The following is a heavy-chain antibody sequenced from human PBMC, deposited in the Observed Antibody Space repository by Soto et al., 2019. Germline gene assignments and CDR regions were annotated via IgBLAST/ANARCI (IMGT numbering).Heavy chain of an antibody. CDR3: ASLPQNPIAVAGGVGPLRTTYSWIDP. J-gene: IGHJ5*02. Sequence: SETLSLTCTVSGGSISSSSYYWGWIRQPPGKGLEWIGSIYYSGSTYYNPSLKSRVTISVDTSKNQFSLKLSSVTAADTAVYYCASLPQNPIAVAGGVGPLRTTYSWIDPWGQGTLVTVSS. V-gene: IGHV4-39*01. D-gene: IGHD6-19*01. CDR1: GGSISSSSYY. CDR2: IYYSGST.